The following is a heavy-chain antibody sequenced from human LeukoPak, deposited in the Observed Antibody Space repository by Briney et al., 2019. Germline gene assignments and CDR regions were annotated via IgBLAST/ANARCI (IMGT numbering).Heavy chain of an antibody. V-gene: IGHV3-11*04. Sequence: GVTLRLSCAASGFTFSDYYMSWIRQAPGKGLEWVSYISSSGSNIYYADSVKGRFTSSRDNAKNTLYLQMNSLRAEDTAVYYCTKDDDSTSYYFDYWGQGTLVTVSS. CDR3: TKDDDSTSYYFDY. CDR2: ISSSGSNI. J-gene: IGHJ4*02. D-gene: IGHD2-2*01. CDR1: GFTFSDYY.